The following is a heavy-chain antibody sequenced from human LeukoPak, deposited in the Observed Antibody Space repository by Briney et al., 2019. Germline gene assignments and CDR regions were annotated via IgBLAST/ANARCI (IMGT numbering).Heavy chain of an antibody. V-gene: IGHV1-69*05. J-gene: IGHJ4*02. CDR1: GGTFSSYA. D-gene: IGHD3-10*01. Sequence: ASVKVSCKASGGTFSSYAISWVRQAPGQGLEWMGRIIPIFGTANYAQKFQGRVTITTDESTSTAYMELSSLRSEDTAVYYCARGLKVRGGSGYWGQGALVTVSS. CDR2: IIPIFGTA. CDR3: ARGLKVRGGSGY.